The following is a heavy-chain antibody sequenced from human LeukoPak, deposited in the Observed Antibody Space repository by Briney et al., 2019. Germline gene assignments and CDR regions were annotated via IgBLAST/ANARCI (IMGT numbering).Heavy chain of an antibody. D-gene: IGHD5-18*01. J-gene: IGHJ4*02. Sequence: GGSLRLSCAASGFTFSSYLMSWVRQAPGKGLEWVANIKQDGSEKYYVDSVKGRFTISRDNAKNSLYLQMNSLRAEDTAVYYCARLALRGYSYGCLDYWGQGTLVTVSS. CDR2: IKQDGSEK. CDR3: ARLALRGYSYGCLDY. V-gene: IGHV3-7*05. CDR1: GFTFSSYL.